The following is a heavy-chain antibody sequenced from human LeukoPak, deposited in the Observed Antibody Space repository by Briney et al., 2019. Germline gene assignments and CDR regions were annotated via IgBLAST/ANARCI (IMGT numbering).Heavy chain of an antibody. D-gene: IGHD1-26*01. V-gene: IGHV1-2*02. CDR2: INPNSGGT. CDR1: GYTFTGYY. Sequence: ASVKVSCKASGYTFTGYYMHWVRQAPGQGLEWMGWINPNSGGTNYAQKFQGRVTMTRDTSISTAYMELSRLRSDDTAVYYCARGGPTLGSIVGATNDYWGQGTLVTVSS. CDR3: ARGGPTLGSIVGATNDY. J-gene: IGHJ4*02.